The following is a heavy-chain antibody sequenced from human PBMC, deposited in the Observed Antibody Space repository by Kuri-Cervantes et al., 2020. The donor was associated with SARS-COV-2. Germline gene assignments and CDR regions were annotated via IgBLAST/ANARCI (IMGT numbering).Heavy chain of an antibody. CDR3: ARNRRMSGYSFGFDL. V-gene: IGHV1-2*02. Sequence: ASVKVSCKTSGYTFTDYYMHWVRQAPGQGPEWMGWINPDGGANSAQKFQGRVTMTRDTSTSTVHMELRRLRFYDTAVYYCARNRRMSGYSFGFDLWGQGTLVTVSS. J-gene: IGHJ4*02. CDR2: INPDGGA. CDR1: GYTFTDYY. D-gene: IGHD5-18*01.